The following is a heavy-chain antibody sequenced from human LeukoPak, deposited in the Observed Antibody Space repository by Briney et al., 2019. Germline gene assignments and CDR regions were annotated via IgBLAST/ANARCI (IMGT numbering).Heavy chain of an antibody. CDR2: IIPIFGTA. CDR1: GYTFTSYY. J-gene: IGHJ4*02. CDR3: ARDAEMATSPRPRPGFDY. V-gene: IGHV1-69*13. Sequence: ASVKVSCKASGYTFTSYYMHWVRQAPGQGLEWMGGIIPIFGTANYAQKFQGRVTITADESTSTAYMEPSNLRSEDTAVYYCARDAEMATSPRPRPGFDYWGQGTLVTVSS. D-gene: IGHD5-24*01.